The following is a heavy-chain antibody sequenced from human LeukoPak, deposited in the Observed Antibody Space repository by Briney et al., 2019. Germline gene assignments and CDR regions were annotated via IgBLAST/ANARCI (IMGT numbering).Heavy chain of an antibody. CDR2: IKHDGSEK. Sequence: GGSLRLSCAASGFTFSNYWMSWVRQAPGKGLEWVANIKHDGSEKYYVDSVKGRFTISGDNAKNSLYLQMNSLRAEDTAVYYCARRYCSSTTCTLDYWGQGTLVTVSS. D-gene: IGHD2-2*01. J-gene: IGHJ4*02. CDR1: GFTFSNYW. CDR3: ARRYCSSTTCTLDY. V-gene: IGHV3-7*02.